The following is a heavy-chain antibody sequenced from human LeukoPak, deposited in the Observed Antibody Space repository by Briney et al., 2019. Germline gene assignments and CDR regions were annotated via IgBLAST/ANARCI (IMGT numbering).Heavy chain of an antibody. V-gene: IGHV3-74*01. CDR2: INNDGSGT. J-gene: IGHJ4*02. CDR3: ARVSGSGSLD. CDR1: GFTFSNNW. Sequence: PGGSLRLSCAASGFTFSNNWMHWVRQAPGKGLVWVSRINNDGSGTGYADSVKGRFTISRDNAKNTQYLQMNSLRAEDTAAYYCARVSGSGSLDWGQGALVTVSS. D-gene: IGHD3-10*01.